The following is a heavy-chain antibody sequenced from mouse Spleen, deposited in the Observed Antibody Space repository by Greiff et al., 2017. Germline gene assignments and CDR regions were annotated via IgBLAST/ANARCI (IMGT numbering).Heavy chain of an antibody. CDR3: ARLTGTAYGDY. CDR1: GYTFTSYW. Sequence: VQLQQPGAELVMPGASVKLSCKASGYTFTSYWMHWVKQRPGQGLEWIGEIDPSDSYTNYNQKFKGKATLTVDKSSSTAYMQLSSLTSEDSAVYYCARLTGTAYGDYWGQGTSVTVSS. D-gene: IGHD4-1*01. CDR2: IDPSDSYT. J-gene: IGHJ4*01. V-gene: IGHV1-69*01.